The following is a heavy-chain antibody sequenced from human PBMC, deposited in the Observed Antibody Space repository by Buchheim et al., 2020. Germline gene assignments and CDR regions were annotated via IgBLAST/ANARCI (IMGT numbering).Heavy chain of an antibody. D-gene: IGHD1-20*01. J-gene: IGHJ5*02. Sequence: EVQLVESGGGLVKPGGSLRLSCAASGFTFSNAWMSWVRQAPGKGLEWVGRIKSKTDGGTTDYAAPVKGRFTISRDDSKNTLYLQMNSLKTEDTAVYYCTTSRLSITGTLPHRFDPWGQGTL. CDR3: TTSRLSITGTLPHRFDP. V-gene: IGHV3-15*01. CDR1: GFTFSNAW. CDR2: IKSKTDGGTT.